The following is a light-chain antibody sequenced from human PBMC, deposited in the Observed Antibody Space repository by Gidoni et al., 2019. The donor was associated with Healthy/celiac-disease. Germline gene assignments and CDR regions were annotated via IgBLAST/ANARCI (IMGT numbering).Light chain of an antibody. CDR1: KLGDKY. CDR2: QDS. V-gene: IGLV3-1*01. CDR3: QAWDSSTEHAV. J-gene: IGLJ7*01. Sequence: SYELTQPPSVSVSPGQTASITCSGDKLGDKYACWYQQKPGQSPVLVIYQDSKRPPGIPERFSGSNSGNTATLTISGTQAMDEADYYCQAWDSSTEHAVFGGGTQLTVL.